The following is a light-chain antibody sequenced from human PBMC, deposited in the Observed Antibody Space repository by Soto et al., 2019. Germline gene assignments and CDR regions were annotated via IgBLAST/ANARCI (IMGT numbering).Light chain of an antibody. CDR2: AAS. CDR1: QDISNY. CDR3: QRYHSALLT. J-gene: IGKJ3*01. Sequence: DIQMTQSPSSLSASVGDRVTMTCRASQDISNYVAWYQQKPGEVPKLLIYAASTLQSGVPARFSGGGFGTDFTRSIYSLRPEDVATYYCQRYHSALLTLGPGSKVDLK. V-gene: IGKV1-27*01.